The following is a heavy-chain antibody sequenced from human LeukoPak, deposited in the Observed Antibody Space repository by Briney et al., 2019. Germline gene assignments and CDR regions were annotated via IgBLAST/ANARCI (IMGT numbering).Heavy chain of an antibody. CDR3: ARDRGIAAAGTGHAFDI. V-gene: IGHV4-4*02. CDR1: GGSISSSNW. Sequence: PSETLSLTCAVSGGSISSSNWWSWVRPPPGKGLEWIGEIFHSGSTNYNPSLKSPVTISVDTSKNQFSLKLSSVTAADTAVYYCARDRGIAAAGTGHAFDIWGQGTMVTVSS. J-gene: IGHJ3*02. CDR2: IFHSGST. D-gene: IGHD6-13*01.